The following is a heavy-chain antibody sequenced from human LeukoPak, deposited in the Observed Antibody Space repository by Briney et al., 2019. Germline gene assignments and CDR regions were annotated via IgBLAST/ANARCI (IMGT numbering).Heavy chain of an antibody. CDR1: GGSISSYY. Sequence: PSETLSLTCTVSGGSISSYYWSWIRQPPGKGLEWIGYIYYSGSTNYNPSLKSRVTISVDTSKNQFSLKLSSVTAADTAVYYCARLRETGSMGSNRGLGLDYWGQGTLVTVSS. CDR3: ARLRETGSMGSNRGLGLDY. V-gene: IGHV4-59*08. J-gene: IGHJ4*02. CDR2: IYYSGST. D-gene: IGHD6-19*01.